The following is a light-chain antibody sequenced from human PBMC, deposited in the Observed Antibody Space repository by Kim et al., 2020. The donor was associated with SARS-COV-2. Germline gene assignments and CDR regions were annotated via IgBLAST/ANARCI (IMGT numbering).Light chain of an antibody. CDR1: KLGDRF. V-gene: IGLV3-1*01. CDR2: QDN. J-gene: IGLJ1*01. CDR3: QAWDSSTSLV. Sequence: VAPGQTASITCSGDKLGDRFASWYQQKPGQSPVLGVYQDNKRPSGIPERFSGSNSGNTATLTISGTQAGDEADYYCQAWDSSTSLVFGTGTKVTVL.